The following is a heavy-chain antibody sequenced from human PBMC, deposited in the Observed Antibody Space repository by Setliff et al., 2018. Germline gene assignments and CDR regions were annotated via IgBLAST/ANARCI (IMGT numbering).Heavy chain of an antibody. Sequence: SCAASGFTVSSNYMSWVRQAPGKGLEWVSVIYSGGSTYYADSVKGRFTISRHNSKNTLYLQMNSLRAEDTAVYYCARVGDSSGYRAFDIWGQGTMVTVSS. J-gene: IGHJ3*02. CDR1: GFTVSSNY. D-gene: IGHD3-22*01. CDR3: ARVGDSSGYRAFDI. V-gene: IGHV3-53*04. CDR2: IYSGGST.